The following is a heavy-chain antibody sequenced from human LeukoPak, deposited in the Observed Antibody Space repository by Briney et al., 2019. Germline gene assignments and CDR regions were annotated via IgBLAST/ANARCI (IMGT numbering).Heavy chain of an antibody. Sequence: ASLKVSCQASSYTFTDHYMHWVRQAPGQGLEWMGWINPNSGGTNYAQKFQGRVTMTKDKSISTAYMELSRLRSDDTAVYYCARDLGYSYGYGYHMDVWGKGTTVTISS. V-gene: IGHV1-2*02. CDR1: SYTFTDHY. D-gene: IGHD5-18*01. CDR2: INPNSGGT. CDR3: ARDLGYSYGYGYHMDV. J-gene: IGHJ6*03.